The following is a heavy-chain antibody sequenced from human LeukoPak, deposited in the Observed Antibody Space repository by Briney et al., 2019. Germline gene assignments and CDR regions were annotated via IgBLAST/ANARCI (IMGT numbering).Heavy chain of an antibody. J-gene: IGHJ4*02. V-gene: IGHV3-23*01. CDR1: GFTFSTYG. Sequence: HPGGSLRLSCVASGFTFSTYGMSWVRQAPGKGLEWVSAISGGGGSTYYADSVKGRFTISRDNSKNTLYLQMNSLRAEDTAVYYCAKENGNRRYYYDSSGSPLGPVWGQGTLVTVSS. D-gene: IGHD3-22*01. CDR2: ISGGGGST. CDR3: AKENGNRRYYYDSSGSPLGPV.